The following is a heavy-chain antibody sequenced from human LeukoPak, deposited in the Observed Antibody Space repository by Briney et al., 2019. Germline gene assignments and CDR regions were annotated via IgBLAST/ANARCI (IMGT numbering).Heavy chain of an antibody. Sequence: SETLSLTCTVTGGSISNYYWSWIRQPPGKGLEWIGHIRYSGSTNYNPSLKSRVTISVDTSKNQFSLKLSSVTAADTAVYYCANSRYNYYGSGRISAFDIWGQGTMVTVSS. V-gene: IGHV4-59*01. CDR3: ANSRYNYYGSGRISAFDI. J-gene: IGHJ3*02. CDR1: GGSISNYY. CDR2: IRYSGST. D-gene: IGHD3-10*01.